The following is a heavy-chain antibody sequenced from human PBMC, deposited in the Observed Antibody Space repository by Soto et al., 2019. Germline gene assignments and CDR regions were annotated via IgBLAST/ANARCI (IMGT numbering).Heavy chain of an antibody. CDR2: ISWDGGST. V-gene: IGHV3-43D*04. J-gene: IGHJ6*02. Sequence: GGSLRLSCAASGFTFDDYAMHWVRQAPGKGLEWGSLISWDGGSTYYADSVKGRFTISRDNSKNSLYLQMNSLRAEDTALYYCAKDMSLLRSYYYYGMDVWGQGTTVTVSS. D-gene: IGHD2-15*01. CDR3: AKDMSLLRSYYYYGMDV. CDR1: GFTFDDYA.